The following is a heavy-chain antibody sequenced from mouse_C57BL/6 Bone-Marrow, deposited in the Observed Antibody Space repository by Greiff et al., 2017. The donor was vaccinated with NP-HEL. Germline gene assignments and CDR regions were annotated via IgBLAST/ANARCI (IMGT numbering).Heavy chain of an antibody. CDR3: ARSIYYGNPYYFDY. V-gene: IGHV5-17*01. D-gene: IGHD2-1*01. Sequence: EVNLVESGGGLVKPGGSLKLSCAASGFTFSDYGMHWVRQAPEKGLEWVAYISSGSSTIYYADTVKGRFTISRDNAKNTLFLQMTSLRSEDTAMYYCARSIYYGNPYYFDYWGQGTTLTVSS. J-gene: IGHJ2*01. CDR2: ISSGSSTI. CDR1: GFTFSDYG.